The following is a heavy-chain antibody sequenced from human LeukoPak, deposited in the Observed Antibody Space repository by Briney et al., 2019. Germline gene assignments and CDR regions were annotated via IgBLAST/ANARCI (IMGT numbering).Heavy chain of an antibody. Sequence: PSETLSLTCTVSGGSISSGGYYWSWIRQHPGKGLEWIGYIYYSGSTYYNPSLKSRVTISVDTSKNQFSLKLSSVTAADTAVYYCARSRDGYRNDAFDIWGQGTMVTVSS. CDR2: IYYSGST. J-gene: IGHJ3*02. CDR3: ARSRDGYRNDAFDI. V-gene: IGHV4-31*03. D-gene: IGHD5-24*01. CDR1: GGSISSGGYY.